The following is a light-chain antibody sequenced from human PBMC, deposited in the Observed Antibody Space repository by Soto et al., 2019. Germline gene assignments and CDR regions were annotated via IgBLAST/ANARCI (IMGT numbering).Light chain of an antibody. J-gene: IGKJ1*01. Sequence: DIQMTQSPSSLSASVGDRVTITCRASQSISSYLHWYQQKPGKAPKLLIYAAFSLQSGVPSRFSGSGSGTDFTLTISSLQPEDFATYYCQQSYNTPLTFGQGTKVEIK. CDR1: QSISSY. V-gene: IGKV1-39*01. CDR2: AAF. CDR3: QQSYNTPLT.